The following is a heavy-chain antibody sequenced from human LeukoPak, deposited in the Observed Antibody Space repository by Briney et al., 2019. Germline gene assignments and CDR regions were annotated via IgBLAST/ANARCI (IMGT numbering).Heavy chain of an antibody. D-gene: IGHD2-2*01. V-gene: IGHV1-69*04. CDR3: ARDGSTSPGCYYYGMDV. CDR2: IIPILGIA. J-gene: IGHJ6*02. CDR1: GGTFSSYA. Sequence: GASVKVSCKASGGTFSSYAISWVRQAPGQGLEWTGRIIPILGIANYAQKFQGRVTITADKSTSTAYMELSSLRSEDTAVYYCARDGSTSPGCYYYGMDVWGQGTTVAVSS.